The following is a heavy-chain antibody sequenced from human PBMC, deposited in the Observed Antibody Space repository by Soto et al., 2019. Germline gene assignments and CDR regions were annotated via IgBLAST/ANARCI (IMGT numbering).Heavy chain of an antibody. CDR2: MNPNSGNT. D-gene: IGHD3-3*01. V-gene: IGHV1-8*01. CDR3: ARGDRMARNDFWSGYYAY. Sequence: QVQLVQSGAEVKKPGASVKVSCKASGYTFTSYDINWVRQATGQGLEWMGWMNPNSGNTGYAQKFQGRVTMTRNPSISTAYMELSSMRSEDTAVYYCARGDRMARNDFWSGYYAYWGQGTLVTVSS. CDR1: GYTFTSYD. J-gene: IGHJ4*02.